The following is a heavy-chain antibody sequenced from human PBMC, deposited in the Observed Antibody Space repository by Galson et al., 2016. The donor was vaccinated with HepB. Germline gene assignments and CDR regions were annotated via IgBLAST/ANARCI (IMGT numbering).Heavy chain of an antibody. D-gene: IGHD2-8*01. CDR1: GFTFSDHY. CDR2: ISSSSHYT. Sequence: SLRLSCAASGFTFSDHYMAWIRQAPGKGLEWISYISSSSHYTDYADSVKGRFTISRDNARNSVYLQMDSLRAEDTAVYYCARDRCPNGVCYRRLDYWGQGTLVTVAS. CDR3: ARDRCPNGVCYRRLDY. V-gene: IGHV3-11*06. J-gene: IGHJ4*02.